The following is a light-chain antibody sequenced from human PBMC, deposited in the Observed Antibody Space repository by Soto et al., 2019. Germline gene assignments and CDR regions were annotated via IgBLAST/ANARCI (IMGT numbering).Light chain of an antibody. CDR3: QSYDSSLSGVV. CDR2: GNS. CDR1: SSNIGAGYD. Sequence: QSVLTQPPSVSGAPGQRVTISCTGSSSNIGAGYDVHWYQQLPGTAPKLLIYGNSNRPSGVPDRFSGSKSGTSASLAITGXXXXXXXXYYCQSYDSSLSGVVFGGGTKLTVL. V-gene: IGLV1-40*01. J-gene: IGLJ2*01.